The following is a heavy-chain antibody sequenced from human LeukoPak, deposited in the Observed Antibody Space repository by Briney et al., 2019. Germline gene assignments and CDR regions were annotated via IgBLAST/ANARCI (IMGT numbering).Heavy chain of an antibody. V-gene: IGHV3-48*03. CDR2: ISSSGSTI. Sequence: PGGSLRLSCAASGLTFSSYEMNWVRQAPGKGLEWVSYISSSGSTIYYADSVKGRFTISRDNAKNSLYLQMNSLRAEDTAVYYCAKVRNYYYYGMDVWGKGTTVTVSS. CDR1: GLTFSSYE. J-gene: IGHJ6*04. CDR3: AKVRNYYYYGMDV.